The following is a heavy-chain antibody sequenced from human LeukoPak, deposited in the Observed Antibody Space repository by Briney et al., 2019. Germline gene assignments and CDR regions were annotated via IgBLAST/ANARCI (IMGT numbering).Heavy chain of an antibody. D-gene: IGHD4-11*01. CDR3: ARDAEGPTVRVRYYYYMDV. V-gene: IGHV1-69*05. Sequence: SVKVSCKACGGTFSSYAISWVRQAPGQGLEWMGGIIPIFGTANYAQKFQGRVTITTDESTSTAYMELSSLRSEDTAVYYCARDAEGPTVRVRYYYYMDVWGKGTTVTVSS. CDR2: IIPIFGTA. CDR1: GGTFSSYA. J-gene: IGHJ6*03.